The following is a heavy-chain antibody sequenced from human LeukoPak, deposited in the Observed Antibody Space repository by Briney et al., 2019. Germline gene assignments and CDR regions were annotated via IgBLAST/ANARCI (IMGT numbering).Heavy chain of an antibody. Sequence: GGSLRLSCAASGFTFSSYGMHWVRQAPGKGLEWVAIISYDGSNKYYAGSVKGRFTISRDNSKNTLYLQMNSLRAEDTAVYYCAKDLLMLWFGEPSGPMDVWGRGTTVTVSS. CDR2: ISYDGSNK. D-gene: IGHD3-10*01. V-gene: IGHV3-30*18. CDR3: AKDLLMLWFGEPSGPMDV. CDR1: GFTFSSYG. J-gene: IGHJ6*02.